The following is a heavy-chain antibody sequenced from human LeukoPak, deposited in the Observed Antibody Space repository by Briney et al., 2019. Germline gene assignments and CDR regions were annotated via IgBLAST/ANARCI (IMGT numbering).Heavy chain of an antibody. CDR2: ISYDGSNK. V-gene: IGHV3-30-3*01. J-gene: IGHJ1*01. D-gene: IGHD6-13*01. Sequence: GRSLRLSCAASGFTFSSYAMHWVRQAPGKGLEWVAVISYDGSNKYYADSVKGRFTISRDNSKNTLYLQMNSLRAEDTAVYYCARETDRTYSSSWYSYFQHWGQGTLVTVSS. CDR1: GFTFSSYA. CDR3: ARETDRTYSSSWYSYFQH.